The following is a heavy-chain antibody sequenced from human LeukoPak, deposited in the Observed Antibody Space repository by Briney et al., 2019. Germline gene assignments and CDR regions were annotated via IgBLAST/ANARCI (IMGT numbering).Heavy chain of an antibody. CDR2: ISYDGSNT. D-gene: IGHD6-13*01. J-gene: IGHJ4*02. Sequence: PGRSLRLSCAASGFTFSSYGMHWVRQAPGKGLEWVAVISYDGSNTYYADSVKGRFTISGDNSENTLYLQMNSLRAEDTAVYFCARGGISWYYFDYWGQGTLVTVSS. CDR1: GFTFSSYG. CDR3: ARGGISWYYFDY. V-gene: IGHV3-30*03.